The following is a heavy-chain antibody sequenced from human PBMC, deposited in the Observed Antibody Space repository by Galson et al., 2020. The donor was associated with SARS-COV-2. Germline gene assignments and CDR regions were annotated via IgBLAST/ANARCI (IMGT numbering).Heavy chain of an antibody. D-gene: IGHD2-15*01. CDR3: ARQGRCSGGSCYSRYFYAMDV. J-gene: IGHJ6*02. CDR1: SGSMTDYY. V-gene: IGHV4-59*08. CDR2: IYYNGNT. Sequence: SETLSLTCTVSSGSMTDYYWSWIRQPPGKGLEWIGNIYYNGNTNYNPSLKSRVTISVDTPKNHFSLEVSSVTAADTAVYYCARQGRCSGGSCYSRYFYAMDVWGQGTTVIVSS.